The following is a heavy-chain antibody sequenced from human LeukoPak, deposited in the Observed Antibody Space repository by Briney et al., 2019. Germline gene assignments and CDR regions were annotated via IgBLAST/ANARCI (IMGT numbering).Heavy chain of an antibody. CDR2: IYTSGST. Sequence: SETLSLTCTVSGGSISSYYWSWIRQPPGKGLEWIGYIYTSGSTNYNPSLKSRVTISVDTSKNQFYLKLSSVTAADTAVYYCARASIAARGGWFDPWGQGTLVTVSS. V-gene: IGHV4-4*09. D-gene: IGHD6-6*01. CDR3: ARASIAARGGWFDP. CDR1: GGSISSYY. J-gene: IGHJ5*02.